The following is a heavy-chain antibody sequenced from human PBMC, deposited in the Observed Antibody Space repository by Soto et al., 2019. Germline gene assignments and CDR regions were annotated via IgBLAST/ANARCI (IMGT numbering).Heavy chain of an antibody. V-gene: IGHV3-7*03. Sequence: GGSLRLSCAASGFSFSLFWMSWVRQTPGKGLERVANINEDGSEKFFADSVKGRFTISRDNAKNSLSLQMNSLTADDTAVYYCARTGWPQSSYYFDYWGQGTLVTVSS. CDR1: GFSFSLFW. J-gene: IGHJ4*02. CDR2: INEDGSEK. CDR3: ARTGWPQSSYYFDY. D-gene: IGHD3-16*01.